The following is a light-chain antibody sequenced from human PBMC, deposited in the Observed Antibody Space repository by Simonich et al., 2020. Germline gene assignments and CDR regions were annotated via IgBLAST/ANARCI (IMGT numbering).Light chain of an antibody. CDR2: LAS. CDR3: QQYYSTPLT. CDR1: QSVLYSSNNKNY. Sequence: DIVMTQSPDSLAVSLGERATINCKSSQSVLYSSNNKNYLAWYQQKPGQPPKLLIYLASTRESWVPDRFSGSGSGTDFTLTISSLQAEDVAVYYCQQYYSTPLTFGQGTKVEIK. J-gene: IGKJ1*01. V-gene: IGKV4-1*01.